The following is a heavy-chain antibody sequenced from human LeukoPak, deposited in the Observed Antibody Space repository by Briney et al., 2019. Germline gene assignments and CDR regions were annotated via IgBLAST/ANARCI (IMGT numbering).Heavy chain of an antibody. Sequence: PSETLSLTCAVYGGSFSGYYWGWIRQPPGKGLEWIGEINHSGSTNYNPSLKSRVTISVDTSKNQFSLKLSSVTAADTAVYYCARNGQQLVLRGPYYFDYWGQGTLVTVSS. CDR1: GGSFSGYY. CDR2: INHSGST. V-gene: IGHV4-34*01. J-gene: IGHJ4*02. CDR3: ARNGQQLVLRGPYYFDY. D-gene: IGHD6-13*01.